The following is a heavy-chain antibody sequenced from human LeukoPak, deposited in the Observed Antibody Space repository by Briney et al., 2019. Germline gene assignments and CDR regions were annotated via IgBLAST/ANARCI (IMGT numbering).Heavy chain of an antibody. D-gene: IGHD3-22*01. CDR3: ARRYYDTTGYAFDI. V-gene: IGHV3-21*01. CDR2: VGRDGSI. CDR1: GFTFNTYT. Sequence: GGSLRLSCVASGFTFNTYTMNWVRQAPGKGLEWISCVGRDGSIHYADSVKGRITISRDNAKNSLFLQMNSLRAEDTAIYYCARRYYDTTGYAFDIWGQGTMVTVSS. J-gene: IGHJ3*02.